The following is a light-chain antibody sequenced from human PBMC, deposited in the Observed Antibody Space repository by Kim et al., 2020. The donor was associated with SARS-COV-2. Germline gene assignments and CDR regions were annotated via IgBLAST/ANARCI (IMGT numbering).Light chain of an antibody. CDR1: KSVSRN. Sequence: VAPGDRVTLSCRASKSVSRNLAWYQQKSGRAPRLLIYDASVRAIGVPGRFSGSGSATEFTLTISSLQSEDFAVYHCQQYGDWPRTFGQGTKVDIK. CDR2: DAS. CDR3: QQYGDWPRT. V-gene: IGKV3-15*01. J-gene: IGKJ1*01.